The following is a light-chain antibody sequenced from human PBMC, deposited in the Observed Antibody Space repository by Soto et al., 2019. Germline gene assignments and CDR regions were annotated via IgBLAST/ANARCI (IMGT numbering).Light chain of an antibody. CDR1: SSDIGAYDY. CDR2: EVT. Sequence: QSVLTQPASVSGSPGQSITISCTGTSSDIGAYDYVSWFQQYPGKAPTLLIYEVTFRPSGVSSRFSGSKSGNTASLTISGLQSEDEGDYYCSAYTARSTLVFGGGTKLTVL. V-gene: IGLV2-14*01. J-gene: IGLJ3*02. CDR3: SAYTARSTLV.